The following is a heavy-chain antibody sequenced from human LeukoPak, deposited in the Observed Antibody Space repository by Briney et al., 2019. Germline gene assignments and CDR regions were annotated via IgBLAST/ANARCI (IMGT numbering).Heavy chain of an antibody. CDR1: GYTFTGYF. J-gene: IGHJ5*02. CDR2: INPKSGAT. CDR3: ARDVTRGYYDSTVP. Sequence: ASVKVSCKASGYTFTGYFMHWVRQAPGQGLEWMGWINPKSGATNYAQKFQGRVTMTRDTSISTAYMELSSLRSDDTAVFYCARDVTRGYYDSTVPWGQGTLVNVSS. V-gene: IGHV1-2*02. D-gene: IGHD3-22*01.